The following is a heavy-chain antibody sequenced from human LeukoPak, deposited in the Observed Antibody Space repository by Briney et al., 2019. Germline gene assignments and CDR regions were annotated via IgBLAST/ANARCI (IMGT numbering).Heavy chain of an antibody. V-gene: IGHV1-2*02. CDR1: GYTFTGYY. Sequence: AASVKVSCKASGYTFTGYYMHWVRQAPGQGLEWMGWINPNSGDTNYAQKFQGRVTMTRDTSISTAYMELSSLRSDDTAVFYCARDPSEYNWNYYDYWGQGTLVTVSS. D-gene: IGHD1-20*01. CDR2: INPNSGDT. CDR3: ARDPSEYNWNYYDY. J-gene: IGHJ4*02.